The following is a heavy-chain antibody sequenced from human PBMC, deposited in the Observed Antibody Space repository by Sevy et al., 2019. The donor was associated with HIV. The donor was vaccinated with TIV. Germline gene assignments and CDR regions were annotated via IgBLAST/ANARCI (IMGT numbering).Heavy chain of an antibody. Sequence: GGSLRLSCVASGFTFPIYSVLWVRQAPGKGLEWLTLISYDGNYKYYADSVKGRFIISRDNSNNILYLQMSSLRVEDTALYFCARVAVEYCTNDCYHRFDHWGLGTLVTVSS. V-gene: IGHV3-30*04. CDR3: ARVAVEYCTNDCYHRFDH. CDR2: ISYDGNYK. J-gene: IGHJ4*02. CDR1: GFTFPIYS. D-gene: IGHD2-8*01.